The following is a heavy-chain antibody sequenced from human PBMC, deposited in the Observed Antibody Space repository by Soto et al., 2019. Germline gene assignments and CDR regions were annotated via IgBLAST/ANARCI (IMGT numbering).Heavy chain of an antibody. CDR2: IYYSGST. J-gene: IGHJ5*02. CDR1: GGSFNDDY. CDR3: ARGTVVSWIQLWLGWFDP. D-gene: IGHD5-18*01. V-gene: IGHV4-34*09. Sequence: SETLSLTCAVEGGSFNDDYWSWIRQPPGKGLEWIGEIYYSGSTNYNPSLKSRVTISVDTSKNQFSLKLSSVTAADTAVYYCARGTVVSWIQLWLGWFDPWGQGTLVTVSS.